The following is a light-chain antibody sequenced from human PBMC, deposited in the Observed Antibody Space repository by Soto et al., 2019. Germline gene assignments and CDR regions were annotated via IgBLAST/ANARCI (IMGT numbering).Light chain of an antibody. CDR3: QQYHIWPPWT. CDR2: GAS. J-gene: IGKJ1*01. CDR1: QSIRSN. V-gene: IGKV3-15*01. Sequence: EIVMTQSPDTLSVSPGEGATLSCRVSQSIRSNLAWYQQRPGQAPRLLMYGASTRADGIPARFTGSGSGTEFTLTISSLQSEDFAVYYCQQYHIWPPWTSGQGTKGDIK.